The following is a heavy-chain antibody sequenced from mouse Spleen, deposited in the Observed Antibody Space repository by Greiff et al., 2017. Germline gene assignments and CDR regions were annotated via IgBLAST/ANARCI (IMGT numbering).Heavy chain of an antibody. J-gene: IGHJ4*01. CDR1: GFSLTSYG. CDR2: IWSGGST. V-gene: IGHV2-2*02. CDR3: ARTLGAYYAMDY. Sequence: VMLVESGPGLVQPSQSLSITCTVSGFSLTSYGVHWVRQSPGKGLEWLGVIWSGGSTDYNAAFISRLSISKDNSKSQVFFKMNSLQANDTAIYYCARTLGAYYAMDYWGQGTSVTVSS.